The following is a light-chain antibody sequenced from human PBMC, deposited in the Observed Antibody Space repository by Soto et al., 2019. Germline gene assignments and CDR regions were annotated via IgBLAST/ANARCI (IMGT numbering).Light chain of an antibody. CDR3: TSYAGSNIWV. Sequence: QSVRAQPPSASGSPGQSVTMSCTGTSSDVGAYNYVSWYQQYPGKAPKLMIYEVSKRPSGVPDRFSGSKSGKTASLTVSGLQPEDEADYYCTSYAGSNIWVFGGGTKVTVL. CDR1: SSDVGAYNY. V-gene: IGLV2-8*01. CDR2: EVS. J-gene: IGLJ3*02.